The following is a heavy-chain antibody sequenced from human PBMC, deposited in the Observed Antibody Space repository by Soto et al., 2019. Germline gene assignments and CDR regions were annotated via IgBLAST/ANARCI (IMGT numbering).Heavy chain of an antibody. Sequence: GESLKISCKGSGYSFTSYWISWVRQMPGKGLEWMGRIDPSDSYTNYSPSFQGHVTISADKSISTAYLQWSSLKASDTAMYYCARQHLSAAGQPYYYYYYGMDVWGQGTTVTVSS. J-gene: IGHJ6*02. CDR1: GYSFTSYW. V-gene: IGHV5-10-1*01. CDR2: IDPSDSYT. CDR3: ARQHLSAAGQPYYYYYYGMDV. D-gene: IGHD6-13*01.